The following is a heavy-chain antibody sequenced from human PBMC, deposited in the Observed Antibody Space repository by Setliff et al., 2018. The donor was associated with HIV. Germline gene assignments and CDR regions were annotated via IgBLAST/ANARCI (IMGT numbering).Heavy chain of an antibody. D-gene: IGHD1-1*01. CDR2: MNPNSGNT. CDR3: ARGLLESRMGYGMDV. Sequence: SVKVSCKPSGSTFSTYDINWVRQATGQGLEWMGWMNPNSGNTGYAQKFQGRVTMTRNTSISTAYMELSSLRSEDTAVYYCARGLLESRMGYGMDVWGQGTTVTV. J-gene: IGHJ6*02. V-gene: IGHV1-8*01. CDR1: GSTFSTYD.